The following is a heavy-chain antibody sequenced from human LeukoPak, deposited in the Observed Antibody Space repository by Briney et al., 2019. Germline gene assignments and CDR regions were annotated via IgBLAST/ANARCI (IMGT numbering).Heavy chain of an antibody. CDR1: GFTFSSYA. J-gene: IGHJ6*02. CDR3: AKDLCGWVYGMDV. D-gene: IGHD6-19*01. Sequence: GASLRLSCAASGFTFSSYAMSWVRQAPGKGLEWVSAISGSGGSTYYADSVKGRFTISRDNSKNTLYLQMNSLRAEDTAVYYCAKDLCGWVYGMDVWGQGTTVTVSS. V-gene: IGHV3-23*01. CDR2: ISGSGGST.